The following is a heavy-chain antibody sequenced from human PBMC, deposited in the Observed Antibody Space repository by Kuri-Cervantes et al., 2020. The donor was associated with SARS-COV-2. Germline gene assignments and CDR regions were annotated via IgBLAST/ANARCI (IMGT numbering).Heavy chain of an antibody. CDR1: GGSVSGYY. J-gene: IGHJ6*02. CDR3: GRLGATKGSHYYGVDV. CDR2: INDNGRT. Sequence: GSLRLSCAVNGGSVSGYYWNWIRQAPGKGLEWIGEINDNGRTNYKSSLKSRVTISVDTSKNQLSLRLSSVTAADTAVYYCGRLGATKGSHYYGVDVWGQGTTVTVSS. D-gene: IGHD1-26*01. V-gene: IGHV4-34*01.